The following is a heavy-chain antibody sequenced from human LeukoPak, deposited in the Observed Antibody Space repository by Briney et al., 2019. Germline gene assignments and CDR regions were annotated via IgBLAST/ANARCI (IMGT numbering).Heavy chain of an antibody. D-gene: IGHD3-22*01. Sequence: SETLSLTCTVSGGSISSYYWSWIRQPPGKGLEWIGYIYYSGSTNYNPSLKSRVTISVDTSKNQFSLKLSSVTAADTAVYYCARDNRAMIVVVTPGGFDIWGQGTMVTVSS. J-gene: IGHJ3*02. CDR1: GGSISSYY. CDR2: IYYSGST. CDR3: ARDNRAMIVVVTPGGFDI. V-gene: IGHV4-59*12.